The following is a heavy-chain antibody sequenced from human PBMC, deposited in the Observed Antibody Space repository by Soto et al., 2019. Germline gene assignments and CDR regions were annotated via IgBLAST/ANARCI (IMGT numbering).Heavy chain of an antibody. CDR2: ISYDGSNK. V-gene: IGHV3-30*18. Sequence: GGSLRLSCAASGFTFSSYGMHWVRQAPGKGLEWVAVISYDGSNKYYADSVKGRFTISRDNSKNTLYLQMNSLRAEDTAVYYCAKDAEYSSGWYTTHTFDYWGQGTLVTVSS. D-gene: IGHD6-19*01. CDR1: GFTFSSYG. J-gene: IGHJ4*02. CDR3: AKDAEYSSGWYTTHTFDY.